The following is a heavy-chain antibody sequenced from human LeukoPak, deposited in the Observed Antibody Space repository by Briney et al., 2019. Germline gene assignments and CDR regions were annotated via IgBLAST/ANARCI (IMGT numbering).Heavy chain of an antibody. J-gene: IGHJ4*02. CDR3: AKDRISYTTSPGELSH. D-gene: IGHD3-10*01. V-gene: IGHV3-23*01. CDR2: IRGSGEST. CDR1: GXIFNTYA. Sequence: GGSLRLSCAASGXIFNTYAMSWVRQAPGKGLESVSTIRGSGESTHYADSVQGRFTISRDNSLYTVYLQMDSLRGDDTAVYYSAKDRISYTTSPGELSHWGQGTLVIVSS.